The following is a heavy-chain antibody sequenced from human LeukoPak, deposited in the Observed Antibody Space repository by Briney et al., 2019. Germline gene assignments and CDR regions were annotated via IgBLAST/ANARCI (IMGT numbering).Heavy chain of an antibody. CDR3: ARAGLELPMDV. J-gene: IGHJ6*03. CDR1: GGSISSSSYY. V-gene: IGHV4-39*07. CDR2: INHSGST. D-gene: IGHD1-7*01. Sequence: SETLSLTCTVSGGSISSSSYYWDWIRQPPGKGLEWIGEINHSGSTNYNPSLKSRVTISVDTSKNQFSLKLSSVTAADTAVYYCARAGLELPMDVWGKGTTVTVSS.